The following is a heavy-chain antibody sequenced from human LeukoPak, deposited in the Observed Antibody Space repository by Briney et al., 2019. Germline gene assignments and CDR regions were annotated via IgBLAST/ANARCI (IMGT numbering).Heavy chain of an antibody. D-gene: IGHD3-10*01. V-gene: IGHV3-48*01. CDR2: ISSSSSTI. Sequence: GGSLRLSCAASGFTFSSYSMNWVRQAPGKGLEWVSYISSSSSTIYYADSVKGRFTISRDNAKNSLYLQMNSLRAEDTALYYCAKGTYYYGSGSYEWGQGTLVTVSS. CDR3: AKGTYYYGSGSYE. CDR1: GFTFSSYS. J-gene: IGHJ4*02.